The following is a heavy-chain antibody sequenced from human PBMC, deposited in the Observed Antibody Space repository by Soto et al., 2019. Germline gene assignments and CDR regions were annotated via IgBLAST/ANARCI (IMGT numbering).Heavy chain of an antibody. CDR1: GYSFTSYW. J-gene: IGHJ6*02. CDR3: ARLVVPAASRSYYYGMDV. Sequence: PGESLKISCKGSGYSFTSYWISWVRQMPGKGLEWMGRIDPSDSYTNYSPSFQGHVTISADKSISTAYLQWSSLKASDTAMYYCARLVVPAASRSYYYGMDVWGRGTTVTVSS. D-gene: IGHD2-2*01. V-gene: IGHV5-10-1*01. CDR2: IDPSDSYT.